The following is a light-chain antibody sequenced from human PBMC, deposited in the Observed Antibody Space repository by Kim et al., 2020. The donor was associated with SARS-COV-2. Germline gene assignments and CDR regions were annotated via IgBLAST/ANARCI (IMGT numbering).Light chain of an antibody. Sequence: FGQTVRITCQGDSLRSYYASWYQQKPGQAPVLVIYGKNNRPSGIPDRFSGSSSGNTASLTITGAQAEDEADYYCNSRDSSGNHLGVFGTGTKVTVL. CDR3: NSRDSSGNHLGV. CDR1: SLRSYY. J-gene: IGLJ1*01. CDR2: GKN. V-gene: IGLV3-19*01.